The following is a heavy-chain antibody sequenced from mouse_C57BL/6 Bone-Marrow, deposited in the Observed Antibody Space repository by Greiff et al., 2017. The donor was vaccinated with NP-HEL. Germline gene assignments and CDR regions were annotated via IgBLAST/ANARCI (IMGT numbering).Heavy chain of an antibody. CDR3: ARSDYYYDDYYAMDY. CDR2: IYPGSGST. Sequence: QVQLQQPGAELVKPGASVTMSCKASGYTFTSYWITWVKQRPGQGLAWIGDIYPGSGSTNYNEKFKSKATLTVDTSSSTAYMQLSSLTSEDSAVYYCARSDYYYDDYYAMDYWGQGTSVTVSS. D-gene: IGHD2-4*01. J-gene: IGHJ4*01. V-gene: IGHV1-55*01. CDR1: GYTFTSYW.